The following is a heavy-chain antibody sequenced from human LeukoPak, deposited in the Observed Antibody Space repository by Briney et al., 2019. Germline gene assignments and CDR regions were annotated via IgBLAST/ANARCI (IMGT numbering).Heavy chain of an antibody. V-gene: IGHV3-30*02. CDR1: NFMFSNYD. CDR2: IRYDGSYK. D-gene: IGHD6-19*01. CDR3: ARDPVIRSGWYPPYYYGMDV. J-gene: IGHJ6*02. Sequence: GGSLRLSCAASNFMFSNYDMNWARQAPGKGLEWVAFIRYDGSYKNSAESVQGRFTISRDNSKNTLYLQMGSLRAEDMAVYYCARDPVIRSGWYPPYYYGMDVWGQGTTVTVSS.